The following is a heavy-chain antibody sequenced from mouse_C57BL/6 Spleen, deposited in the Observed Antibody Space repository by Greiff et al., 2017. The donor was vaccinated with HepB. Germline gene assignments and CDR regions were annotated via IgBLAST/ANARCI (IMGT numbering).Heavy chain of an antibody. V-gene: IGHV1-50*01. CDR1: GYTFTSYW. Sequence: QVQLQQPGAELVKPGASVKLSCKASGYTFTSYWMQWVKQRPGQGLEWIGEIDPSDSYTNYNQKFKGKATLTVDTSSSTAYMQLSSLTSEDSAVYYCARRAPDSSGYPWFAYWGQGTLVTVSA. D-gene: IGHD3-2*02. CDR3: ARRAPDSSGYPWFAY. J-gene: IGHJ3*01. CDR2: IDPSDSYT.